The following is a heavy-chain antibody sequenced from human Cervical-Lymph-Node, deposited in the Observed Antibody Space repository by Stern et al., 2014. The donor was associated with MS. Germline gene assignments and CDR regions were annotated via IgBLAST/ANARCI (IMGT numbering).Heavy chain of an antibody. V-gene: IGHV4-31*03. CDR1: GGSISSGGYY. Sequence: QVQLQESGPGLVKPSQTLSLTCTVSGGSISSGGYYWSWIRQHPGKGLEWIGYIYYSGRTYYNPSLKSRVTISVDTSKNQFSLKLSSVTAADTDVYYCARDKADTVTTFEDVYHYYYYGMDVWGQGTTVTVSS. CDR3: ARDKADTVTTFEDVYHYYYYGMDV. J-gene: IGHJ6*02. CDR2: IYYSGRT. D-gene: IGHD4-17*01.